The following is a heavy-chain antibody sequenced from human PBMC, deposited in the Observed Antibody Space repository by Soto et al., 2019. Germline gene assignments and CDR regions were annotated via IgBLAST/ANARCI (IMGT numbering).Heavy chain of an antibody. CDR1: GYKFTTYF. J-gene: IGHJ1*01. V-gene: IGHV1-46*01. CDR3: VRGYCTTTPCSGDFQH. Sequence: QVQLVQSGAEVKKPGASVKVACKASGYKFTTYFIHWVRQAPGQGLEWMGMIHPSGDTCYGQKFRGRVTMTIDTSTTTAYMELRHLTSEDTAIYFSVRGYCTTTPCSGDFQHWGQGTLVTVSS. D-gene: IGHD2-8*01. CDR2: IHPSGDT.